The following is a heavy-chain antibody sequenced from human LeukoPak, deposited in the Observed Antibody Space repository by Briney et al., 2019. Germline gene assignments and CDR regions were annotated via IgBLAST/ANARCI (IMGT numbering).Heavy chain of an antibody. D-gene: IGHD4-17*01. Sequence: SETLSLTCAVYGGSFSGYYWSWIRQPPGKGLEWIGEINHSGSTNYNPSLKSRVTISVDTSKNQFSLKLSSVTAADTAVYYCARDQAKTTVNDYWGQGTLVTVSS. J-gene: IGHJ4*02. CDR3: ARDQAKTTVNDY. V-gene: IGHV4-34*01. CDR2: INHSGST. CDR1: GGSFSGYY.